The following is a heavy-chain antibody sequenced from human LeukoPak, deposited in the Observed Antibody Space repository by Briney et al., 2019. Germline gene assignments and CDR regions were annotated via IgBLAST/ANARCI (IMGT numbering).Heavy chain of an antibody. CDR2: ISSSSSYI. CDR1: GFTFTSYN. D-gene: IGHD3-22*01. V-gene: IGHV3-21*01. Sequence: GRSLRLSCAASGFTFTSYNMNSVRHPPGKWLECVSSISSSSSYIYYADSVKGRFTISRDNDKNSLYLQMNSLRDEDTAVYYCARSPAEYYDSSGFEYWGQGTLVTVSS. J-gene: IGHJ4*02. CDR3: ARSPAEYYDSSGFEY.